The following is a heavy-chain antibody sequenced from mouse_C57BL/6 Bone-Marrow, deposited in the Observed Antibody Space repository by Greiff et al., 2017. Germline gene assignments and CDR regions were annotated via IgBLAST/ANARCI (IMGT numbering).Heavy chain of an antibody. CDR3: ERWACAMDY. Sequence: QVQLQQSGAELVKPGASVKISCKATGYTFTGYWIEWVKQRPGHGLEWIGAIFPGSGSTNYNEKFKGKAKFTAGTSSNTAYMQLSSLTNEDSAIYYCERWACAMDYWGQGTSVTVSS. CDR2: IFPGSGST. CDR1: GYTFTGYW. V-gene: IGHV1-9*01. J-gene: IGHJ4*01.